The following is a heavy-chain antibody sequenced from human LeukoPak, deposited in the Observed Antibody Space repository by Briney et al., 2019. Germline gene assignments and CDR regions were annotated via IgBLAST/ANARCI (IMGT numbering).Heavy chain of an antibody. Sequence: SETLSLTCTVSGGSISSSSYYWGWIRQPPGKGLEWIGSIYYSGSTYYNPSLKSRVTISVDTSKNQFSLKLSSVTAADTAMYYCARIAGGLYFYYYYMDVWGKGTTVTVSS. V-gene: IGHV4-39*07. CDR2: IYYSGST. CDR1: GGSISSSSYY. D-gene: IGHD3-16*01. CDR3: ARIAGGLYFYYYYMDV. J-gene: IGHJ6*03.